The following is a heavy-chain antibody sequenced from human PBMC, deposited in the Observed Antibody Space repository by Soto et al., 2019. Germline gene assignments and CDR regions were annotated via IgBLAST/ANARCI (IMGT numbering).Heavy chain of an antibody. V-gene: IGHV3-23*01. D-gene: IGHD1-7*01. CDR1: GFNFRSYV. J-gene: IGHJ4*02. Sequence: PGGSLSLSCAASGFNFRSYVMTWVRQDQGKGLEWVSFSSATGAGTYYADSVKGRFTISRDNSKNTLYLQMTSLRADDTAVYYCAKDRRAGGNYGFYSDFWGQGALVTVAS. CDR3: AKDRRAGGNYGFYSDF. CDR2: SSATGAGT.